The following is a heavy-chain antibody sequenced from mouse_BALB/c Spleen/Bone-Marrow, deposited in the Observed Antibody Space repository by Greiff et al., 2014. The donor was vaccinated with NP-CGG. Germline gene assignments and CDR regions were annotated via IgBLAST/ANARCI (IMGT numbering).Heavy chain of an antibody. CDR1: GFTFSSFG. J-gene: IGHJ4*01. D-gene: IGHD1-1*01. Sequence: EVKLVESGGGLVQPGGSRKLSCAASGFTFSSFGMHWVRQAPEKGLEWVAYISSGSSTIYYADTVKGRFTISRDNPKNTLFLQMTSLRSEDTAMYYCARSWIGYYYGSSSYAMDYWGQGTSVTVSS. CDR3: ARSWIGYYYGSSSYAMDY. V-gene: IGHV5-17*02. CDR2: ISSGSSTI.